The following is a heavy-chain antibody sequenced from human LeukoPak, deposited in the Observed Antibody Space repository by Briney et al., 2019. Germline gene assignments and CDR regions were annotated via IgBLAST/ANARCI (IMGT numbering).Heavy chain of an antibody. J-gene: IGHJ4*02. CDR2: INSDGSST. Sequence: GGSLRLSCAASGFTFSSYWMHWVRQAPGKGLVWVSRINSDGSSTSYADSVKGRFTISRDNAKNTLYLQMNSLRAEDTAVYYCARGRIVVPTGAFDYWGQGTLVTVSS. V-gene: IGHV3-74*01. CDR1: GFTFSSYW. CDR3: ARGRIVVPTGAFDY. D-gene: IGHD1-26*01.